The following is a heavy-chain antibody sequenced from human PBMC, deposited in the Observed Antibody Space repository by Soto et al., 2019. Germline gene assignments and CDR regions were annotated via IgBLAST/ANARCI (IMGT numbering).Heavy chain of an antibody. CDR3: AKGDTGEAATPGPLDL. CDR1: ADIFGSSG. CDR2: IIPVLGTT. Sequence: QGQVVQSGPEVAKPGSSVKVSCKASADIFGSSGFSWVRQAPGRGLEWLGGIIPVLGTTEYAEKFRGRVTLSADDDQRPVYMESASLTSDDTAVYYCAKGDTGEAATPGPLDLWGQGTLVTVSS. V-gene: IGHV1-69*01. D-gene: IGHD6-25*01. J-gene: IGHJ4*02.